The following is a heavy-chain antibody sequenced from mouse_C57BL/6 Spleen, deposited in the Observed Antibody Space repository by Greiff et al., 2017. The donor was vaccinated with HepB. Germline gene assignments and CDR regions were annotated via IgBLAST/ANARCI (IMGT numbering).Heavy chain of an antibody. CDR1: GYTFTSYW. D-gene: IGHD1-1*01. V-gene: IGHV1-69*01. CDR3: ARFYYGSSLWYFDV. CDR2: IDPSDSYT. Sequence: QVQLQQPGAEFVMPGASVKLSCKASGYTFTSYWMHWVKQRPGQGLEWIGEIDPSDSYTNYNQKFKGKSTLTVDKSSSTAYMQLSSLTSEDSAVYYCARFYYGSSLWYFDVWGTGTTVTVSS. J-gene: IGHJ1*03.